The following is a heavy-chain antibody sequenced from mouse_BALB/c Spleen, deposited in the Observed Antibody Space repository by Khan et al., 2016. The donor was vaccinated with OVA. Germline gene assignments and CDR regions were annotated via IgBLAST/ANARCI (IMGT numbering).Heavy chain of an antibody. CDR1: GYTFTSYW. Sequence: DLVKPGASVKLSCKASGYTFTSYWINWIKQRPGQGLEWVGHIGPGSGNTYYNEIFKGKATLTVDTSSSTAYIPLSSLSSEDSAVYFCARSNYYGSSRYAMDYWGQGTSVTVSS. V-gene: IGHV1S41*01. CDR3: ARSNYYGSSRYAMDY. D-gene: IGHD1-1*01. J-gene: IGHJ4*01. CDR2: IGPGSGNT.